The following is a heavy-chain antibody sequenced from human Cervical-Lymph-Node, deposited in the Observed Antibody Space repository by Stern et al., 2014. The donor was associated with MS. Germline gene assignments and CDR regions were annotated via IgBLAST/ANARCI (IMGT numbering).Heavy chain of an antibody. CDR2: IYYSGST. Sequence: VQLLESGPGLVKPSQTLSLTCTVSGGSISSGDYYWSWIRQHPGKGLEWFGYIYYSGSTYYNPSLKSRVTISVDTSKNQFSLKLSSVTAADTAVYYCARDGPQVGAGSFDIWGQGTMVTVSS. D-gene: IGHD1-26*01. CDR1: GGSISSGDYY. V-gene: IGHV4-31*03. J-gene: IGHJ3*02. CDR3: ARDGPQVGAGSFDI.